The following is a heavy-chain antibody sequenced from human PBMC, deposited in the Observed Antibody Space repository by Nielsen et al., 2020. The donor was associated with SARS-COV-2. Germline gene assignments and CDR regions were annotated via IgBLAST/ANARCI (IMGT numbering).Heavy chain of an antibody. CDR2: IIPIFGTA. D-gene: IGHD4-17*01. V-gene: IGHV1-69*13. CDR3: AIWTSPLTTVTTINAFDI. CDR1: GGTFNSYA. Sequence: SVKVSCKASGGTFNSYAISWVRQAPGQGLEWMGGIIPIFGTANYAQKFQGRVTITADESTSTAYMELSSLRSEDTAVYYCAIWTSPLTTVTTINAFDIWGQGTMVTVSS. J-gene: IGHJ3*02.